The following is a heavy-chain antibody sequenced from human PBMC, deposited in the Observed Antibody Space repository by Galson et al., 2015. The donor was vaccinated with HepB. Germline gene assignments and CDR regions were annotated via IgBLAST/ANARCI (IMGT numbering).Heavy chain of an antibody. CDR2: FDPEDGET. V-gene: IGHV1-24*01. CDR3: ATSAYCGGDCYPHNWFDP. D-gene: IGHD2-21*01. Sequence: SVKVSCKVSGYTLTELSMHWVRQAPGKGLEWMGGFDPEDGETIYAQKFQGRVTMTEDTSTDTAYMELSSLRSEDTAVYYCATSAYCGGDCYPHNWFDPWGQGTLVTVSS. J-gene: IGHJ5*02. CDR1: GYTLTELS.